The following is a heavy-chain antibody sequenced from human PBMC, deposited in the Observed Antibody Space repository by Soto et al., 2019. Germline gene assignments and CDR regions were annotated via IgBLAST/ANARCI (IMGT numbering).Heavy chain of an antibody. CDR3: ARGGTMVRGVIMNRGPYYYYGMDV. J-gene: IGHJ6*02. CDR1: GDSVSSNSAD. CDR2: TYYRSKWYN. D-gene: IGHD3-10*01. Sequence: SQTLSLTCAISGDSVSSNSADWNWIRQSPSRGLEWLGRTYYRSKWYNDYAVSVKSRITINPDTSKNQFSLQLNSVTPEDTAVYYCARGGTMVRGVIMNRGPYYYYGMDVWGQGTTVTVSS. V-gene: IGHV6-1*01.